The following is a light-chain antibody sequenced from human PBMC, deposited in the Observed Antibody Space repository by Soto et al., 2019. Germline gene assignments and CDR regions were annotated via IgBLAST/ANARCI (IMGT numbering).Light chain of an antibody. J-gene: IGKJ2*01. Sequence: DIVMTQSPDSLAVSLGDRATINCMSSQSVLYSSNNKNYLAWYQQKPGQPPKLLIYWASTRKSGVPDRFSGSGSGTDFTLTISSLQAEDVAVYYCQQYCSTPPYTFGQGTKLEIK. CDR1: QSVLYSSNNKNY. CDR2: WAS. V-gene: IGKV4-1*01. CDR3: QQYCSTPPYT.